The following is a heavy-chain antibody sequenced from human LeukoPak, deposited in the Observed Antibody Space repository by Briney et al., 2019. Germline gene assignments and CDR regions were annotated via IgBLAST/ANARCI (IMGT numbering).Heavy chain of an antibody. CDR3: ATERVVPAANPWVAFDI. CDR1: GGSISSGDYY. J-gene: IGHJ3*02. D-gene: IGHD2-2*01. V-gene: IGHV4-30-4*08. CDR2: IYYSGST. Sequence: QTLSLTCTLSGGSISSGDYYWSWIRQPPGKGLEWIGYIYYSGSTYYNPSLKTRVTISVDTSKNQFSLKLSSVTAADTAVYYCATERVVPAANPWVAFDIWGQGAMVTVSS.